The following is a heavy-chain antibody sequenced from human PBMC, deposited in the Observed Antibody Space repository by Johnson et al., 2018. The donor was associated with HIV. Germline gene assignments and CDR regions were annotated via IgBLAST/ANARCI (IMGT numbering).Heavy chain of an antibody. J-gene: IGHJ3*02. CDR3: AKDKGWELPGRAAFDI. CDR1: GFTFSSYD. D-gene: IGHD1-26*01. CDR2: IGTAGDT. V-gene: IGHV3-13*01. Sequence: VQLVESGGGVVRPGGSLRLSCAASGFTFSSYDMHWVRQATGKGLEWVSAIGTAGDTYYPGSVKGRFTISRENAKNSLYLQMNSLRAEDMALYYCAKDKGWELPGRAAFDIWGQGTMVNVSS.